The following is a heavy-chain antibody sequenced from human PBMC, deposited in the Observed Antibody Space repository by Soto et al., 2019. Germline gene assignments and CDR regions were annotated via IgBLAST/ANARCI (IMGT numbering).Heavy chain of an antibody. CDR3: ATRSPAFDY. J-gene: IGHJ4*02. V-gene: IGHV1-18*01. Sequence: GASVKVCCKTSGYTFTSYCMRWVRQAPGQGLEWMGWITTDKGKTTYAQKFQGRVTMTTDTSTSTAYMELRSLRSDDTAVYYCATRSPAFDYWGQGTLVTVS. CDR2: ITTDKGKT. CDR1: GYTFTSYC.